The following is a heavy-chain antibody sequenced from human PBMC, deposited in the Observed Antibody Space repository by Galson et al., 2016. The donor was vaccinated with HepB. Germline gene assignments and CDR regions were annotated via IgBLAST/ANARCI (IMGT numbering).Heavy chain of an antibody. CDR3: AKGRTGTTGPVEY. V-gene: IGHV3-74*01. CDR1: GFTFSSYY. CDR2: INRDESST. D-gene: IGHD1-1*01. J-gene: IGHJ4*02. Sequence: SLRLSCAASGFTFSSYYRHWVRQAPGKGLVWVSRINRDESSTSYADYVKGRFTISRDNARNTLYLQMNSLRDEDTAVYYCAKGRTGTTGPVEYWGQGTLVTVSS.